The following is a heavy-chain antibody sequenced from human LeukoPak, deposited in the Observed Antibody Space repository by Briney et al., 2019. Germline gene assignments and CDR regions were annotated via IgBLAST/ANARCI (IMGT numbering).Heavy chain of an antibody. J-gene: IGHJ5*02. Sequence: SETLSLTCTVSGGSISSYYWSWIRQPPGKGLEWIGYIYYSGSTNYNPSLKRRVTISVDTSKDQFSLELRSVTAADTAVYYCARGVRCSSTSCESNNWFDPWGQGTLVTVSS. CDR2: IYYSGST. D-gene: IGHD2-2*01. CDR1: GGSISSYY. CDR3: ARGVRCSSTSCESNNWFDP. V-gene: IGHV4-59*01.